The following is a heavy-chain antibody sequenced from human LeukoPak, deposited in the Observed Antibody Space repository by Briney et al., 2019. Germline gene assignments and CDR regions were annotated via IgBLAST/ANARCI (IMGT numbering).Heavy chain of an antibody. D-gene: IGHD3-10*01. CDR3: AAGRYGLGSQCDYGMDV. CDR1: GSTFSTHY. J-gene: IGHJ6*02. Sequence: GGPLRPSCVAAGSTFSTHYFHWVGRAPAKELLWLAVIIYDGGIKDYADSVKCRFTISRDNSKNTLYLQMNSLRPEDTAVYYWAAGRYGLGSQCDYGMDVWGQGTTVTVSS. CDR2: IIYDGGIK. V-gene: IGHV3-30*03.